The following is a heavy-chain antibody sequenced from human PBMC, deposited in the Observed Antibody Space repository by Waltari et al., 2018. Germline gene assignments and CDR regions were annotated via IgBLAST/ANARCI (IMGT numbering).Heavy chain of an antibody. Sequence: EVPLVQSGAEAKKPGESLKISWKGSGYTFTSYWSGWVRRMPGKGLAWLGIIYPGDSDTRYSPSFQGQVTSAADKSISTAYLQWSSLKASDTAMYYCARREDAFDIWGQGTMVTVSS. J-gene: IGHJ3*02. CDR2: IYPGDSDT. CDR1: GYTFTSYW. D-gene: IGHD1-26*01. CDR3: ARREDAFDI. V-gene: IGHV5-51*01.